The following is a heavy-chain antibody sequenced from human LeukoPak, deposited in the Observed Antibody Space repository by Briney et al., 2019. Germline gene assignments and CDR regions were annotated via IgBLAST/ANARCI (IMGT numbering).Heavy chain of an antibody. CDR1: GFTFSSYS. J-gene: IGHJ1*01. CDR3: ARDPPMTTVTDEYFQH. Sequence: GSLRLSCAASGFTFSSYSMNWVRQAPGKGLEWVSSISSSSSYIYYADSVKGRFTISRDNAKNSLYLQMNSLRAEDTAVYYCARDPPMTTVTDEYFQHWGQGTLVTVSS. D-gene: IGHD4-4*01. V-gene: IGHV3-21*01. CDR2: ISSSSSYI.